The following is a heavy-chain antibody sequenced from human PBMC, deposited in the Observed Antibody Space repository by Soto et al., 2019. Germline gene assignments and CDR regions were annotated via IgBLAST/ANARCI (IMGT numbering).Heavy chain of an antibody. CDR2: ISYDGSNK. V-gene: IGHV3-30-3*01. Sequence: GSLRLSCAASGFTFSSYGMHWVRQAPVKGLEWVAVISYDGSNKYYADSVKGRFTISRDNSKNTLYLQMNSLRGEDTDVHYCARPLRVGATWGAFDILGEGTMVIV. D-gene: IGHD1-26*01. CDR1: GFTFSSYG. CDR3: ARPLRVGATWGAFDI. J-gene: IGHJ3*02.